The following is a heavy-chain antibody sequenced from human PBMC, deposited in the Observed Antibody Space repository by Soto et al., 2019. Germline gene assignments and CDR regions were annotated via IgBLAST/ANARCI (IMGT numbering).Heavy chain of an antibody. V-gene: IGHV3-23*01. CDR1: GFTFSSYS. J-gene: IGHJ4*02. CDR3: AESLRGDIVVVVSDRESYYFDY. Sequence: EVQLLESGGCLVQPGGSLRLSCAASGFTFSSYSMSWVRQAPGKGLEWVSAISGSGGSTYYADSVKGRFTISRDNSKNTLYLQRNSLRAEDTAVYYCAESLRGDIVVVVSDRESYYFDYWGQGILVTVSS. CDR2: ISGSGGST. D-gene: IGHD2-15*01.